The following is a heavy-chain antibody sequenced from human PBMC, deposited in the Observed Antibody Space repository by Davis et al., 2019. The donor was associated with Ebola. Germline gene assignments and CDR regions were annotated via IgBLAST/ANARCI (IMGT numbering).Heavy chain of an antibody. CDR1: GGSISSSNW. D-gene: IGHD2-15*01. Sequence: SETLSLTCAVSGGSISSSNWWRWVRQPPGKGLEWIGEIYHSGSTNYNPSLKSRVTISVDKSKNQISLKLSSVTAADTAVYYCAGGIVVVAAPLDYWGQGTLVTVSS. CDR3: AGGIVVVAAPLDY. J-gene: IGHJ4*02. CDR2: IYHSGST. V-gene: IGHV4-4*02.